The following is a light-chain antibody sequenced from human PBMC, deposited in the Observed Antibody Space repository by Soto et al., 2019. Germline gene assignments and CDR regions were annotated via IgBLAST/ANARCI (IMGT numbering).Light chain of an antibody. Sequence: EIVLTQSPATLSLSPGERATLSCRASQTVSSYLAWYQQKPGQAPRLLISDATNRATGIPARFSGSGSGTDFTLNISSLEPEDVAVYYCQQRYNWPPYTFGQGTKLEIK. J-gene: IGKJ2*01. V-gene: IGKV3-11*01. CDR1: QTVSSY. CDR3: QQRYNWPPYT. CDR2: DAT.